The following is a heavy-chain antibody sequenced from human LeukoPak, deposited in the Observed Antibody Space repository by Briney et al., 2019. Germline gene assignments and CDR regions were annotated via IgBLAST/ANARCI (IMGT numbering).Heavy chain of an antibody. CDR2: IKSEIEGGTT. V-gene: IGHV3-15*01. Sequence: GGSLRLSCAASGFTFSSYAMNWVRQAPGKGLEWVGRIKSEIEGGTTDHAASVKGRFAISRDESTNTLFLQMNSLRNEDTAVYYCALAWFGESRDGLDIWGRGSMVVVSS. J-gene: IGHJ3*02. CDR1: GFTFSSYA. D-gene: IGHD3-10*01. CDR3: ALAWFGESRDGLDI.